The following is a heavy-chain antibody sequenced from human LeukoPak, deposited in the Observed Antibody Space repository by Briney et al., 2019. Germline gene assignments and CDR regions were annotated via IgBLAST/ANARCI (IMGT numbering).Heavy chain of an antibody. CDR3: ARHRRNLNEDRFREGEPNFDY. CDR2: IYYNGYT. V-gene: IGHV4-59*08. J-gene: IGHJ4*02. D-gene: IGHD1-14*01. Sequence: PSETLSLTCNVSGDSVSGVYWSWIRQPPGKGLEWIGYIYYNGYTDYNPSLKSRVTISVDTSKNQLSLHMSSVTASDSAIYYCARHRRNLNEDRFREGEPNFDYWGQGTLVTVSS. CDR1: GDSVSGVY.